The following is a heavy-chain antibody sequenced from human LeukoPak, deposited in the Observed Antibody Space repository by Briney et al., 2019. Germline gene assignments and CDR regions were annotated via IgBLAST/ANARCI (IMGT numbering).Heavy chain of an antibody. J-gene: IGHJ4*02. CDR3: VSNPRDNYAYF. V-gene: IGHV3-33*01. CDR1: GFTFSSYG. Sequence: LRLSCAASGFTFSSYGMHWVRQAPGKGLEWVAVIWYDGTIKYYADSVKGRFIISRDNSKSTLYLQMNSLRAEDTAVYFCVSNPRDNYAYFWGQGTLVTVSS. CDR2: IWYDGTIK. D-gene: IGHD3-16*01.